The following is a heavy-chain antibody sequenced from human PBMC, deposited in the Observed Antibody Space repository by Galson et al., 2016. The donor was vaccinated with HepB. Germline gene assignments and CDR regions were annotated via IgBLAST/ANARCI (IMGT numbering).Heavy chain of an antibody. CDR1: GYTFTDHY. D-gene: IGHD3-16*02. CDR3: ARGYYRSRTTHIYLFDN. CDR2: IKPNNGDT. J-gene: IGHJ4*02. V-gene: IGHV1-2*02. Sequence: SVKVSCKASGYTFTDHYMHWVRQAPGQGFEWMGWIKPNNGDTNYAQRLQGRVTLTRDMSISTVHMELTRLRSDDTAVYYCARGYYRSRTTHIYLFDNWGQGTLVTVSS.